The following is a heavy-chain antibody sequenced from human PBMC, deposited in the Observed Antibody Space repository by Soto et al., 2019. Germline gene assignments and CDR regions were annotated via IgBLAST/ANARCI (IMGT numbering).Heavy chain of an antibody. D-gene: IGHD6-19*01. CDR3: ARGTFWYSRGFIYYYGMDV. V-gene: IGHV4-59*01. CDR2: IYYSGST. Sequence: QVQLQESGPGLVKPSETLSLTCTVSGGSISSYYWSWIRQPPGKGLEWIGYIYYSGSTSYNPSLKVRVPISVDTSKNQFSLKLSSVTAADTAVYYCARGTFWYSRGFIYYYGMDVWGQGTTVTVSS. J-gene: IGHJ6*02. CDR1: GGSISSYY.